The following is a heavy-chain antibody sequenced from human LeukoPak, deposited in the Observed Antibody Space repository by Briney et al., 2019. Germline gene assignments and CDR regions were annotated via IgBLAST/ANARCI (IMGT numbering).Heavy chain of an antibody. CDR3: ARDLYNWNSDYYYYYMDV. CDR2: IYYSGNT. J-gene: IGHJ6*03. D-gene: IGHD1-7*01. CDR1: GDSISTSNSY. V-gene: IGHV4-39*07. Sequence: SETLSLTCTVPGDSISTSNSYWGWIRQPPGKGLEWIGSIYYSGNTYYNASLKSRVTISVDTSKNQFSLKLSSVTAADTAVYYCARDLYNWNSDYYYYYMDVWGKGTTVTVSS.